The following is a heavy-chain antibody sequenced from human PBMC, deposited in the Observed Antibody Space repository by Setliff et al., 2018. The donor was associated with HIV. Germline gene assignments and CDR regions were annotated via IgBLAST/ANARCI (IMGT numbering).Heavy chain of an antibody. J-gene: IGHJ5*02. CDR3: ARSYYYDSSGYSSRYWFAP. CDR1: GGSFSGYY. Sequence: SETLSLTCAVYGGSFSGYYWSWIRQPAGKGLEWSGHVYTSGSTNYNPSLKSRVTISVDTSRNQFSLKLSSVTAADTAVYYFARSYYYDSSGYSSRYWFAPWGQGTLVTVSS. CDR2: VYTSGST. D-gene: IGHD3-22*01. V-gene: IGHV4-59*10.